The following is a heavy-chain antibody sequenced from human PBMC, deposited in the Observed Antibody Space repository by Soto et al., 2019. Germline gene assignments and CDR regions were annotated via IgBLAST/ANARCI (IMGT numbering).Heavy chain of an antibody. CDR2: ITKTETTI. V-gene: IGHV3-48*01. Sequence: GGSLRLSCAASGFSFSDYDMNWVRQAPGKGLEWLSFITKTETTIYYADSVRGRFTISRDNGKNSLYLQMNSLRGDDTAVYYCVRDRWGGAFDFWGQGTLVTVSS. CDR3: VRDRWGGAFDF. D-gene: IGHD3-16*01. J-gene: IGHJ3*01. CDR1: GFSFSDYD.